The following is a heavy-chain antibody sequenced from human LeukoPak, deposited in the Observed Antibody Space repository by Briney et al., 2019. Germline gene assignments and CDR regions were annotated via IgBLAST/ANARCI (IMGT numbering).Heavy chain of an antibody. V-gene: IGHV3-7*01. J-gene: IGHJ4*02. CDR1: GFTFSSYW. Sequence: GGSLRLSCAASGFTFSSYWMSWVRQAPGKGLEWVANIKQDGSEKYYVDSVKGRFTISRDNAKNSLYLQMNSLRAEDTAVYYCARHDCDILTGHVSFDYWGQGTLVTVSS. CDR3: ARHDCDILTGHVSFDY. CDR2: IKQDGSEK. D-gene: IGHD3-9*01.